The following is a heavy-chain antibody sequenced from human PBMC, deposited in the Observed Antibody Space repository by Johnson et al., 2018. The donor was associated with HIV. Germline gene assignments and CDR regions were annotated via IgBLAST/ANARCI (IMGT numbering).Heavy chain of an antibody. CDR3: AKAYSAVVGDAFDI. CDR2: IYSGGST. CDR1: GFTVSSNY. J-gene: IGHJ3*02. Sequence: VQLVESGGGLIQPGGSLRLSCAASGFTVSSNYMSWVRQAPGKGLEWVSVIYSGGSTYYADSVKGRFTISRDNSKNTLYLQMNSLRAEDTAVYYCAKAYSAVVGDAFDIWGPGTMGTVSS. D-gene: IGHD3-22*01. V-gene: IGHV3-53*01.